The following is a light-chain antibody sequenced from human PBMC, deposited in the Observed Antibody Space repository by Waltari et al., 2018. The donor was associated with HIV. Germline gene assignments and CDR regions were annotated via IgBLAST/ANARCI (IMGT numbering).Light chain of an antibody. Sequence: QSVLTQPPSVSAAPGQKVTISCSGSSSNIGRNYVSWYQQPPGTAPKLLIYDNNKRPLGIPDRCSGSKSGTSATLCITGLQTGDEADYYCGTWDNSLRTWVFGGGTKLTVL. CDR2: DNN. CDR3: GTWDNSLRTWV. V-gene: IGLV1-51*01. J-gene: IGLJ3*02. CDR1: SSNIGRNY.